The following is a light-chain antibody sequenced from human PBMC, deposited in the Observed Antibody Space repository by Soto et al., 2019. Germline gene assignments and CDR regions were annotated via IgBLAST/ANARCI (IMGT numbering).Light chain of an antibody. J-gene: IGKJ2*01. CDR2: AAS. Sequence: DIQMTQSPSSLSASVGDRVTITCRASQSISSYLNWYQQEPGKAPKVLIYAASNLQSGVPSRFSGSGSGTDFTLTISSLQPEDYATYFCQQLNGSPYTFGQGTKLEIK. CDR3: QQLNGSPYT. V-gene: IGKV1-39*01. CDR1: QSISSY.